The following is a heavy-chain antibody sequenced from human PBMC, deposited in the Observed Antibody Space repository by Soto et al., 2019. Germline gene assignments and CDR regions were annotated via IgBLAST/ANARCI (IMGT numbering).Heavy chain of an antibody. CDR2: ISNSGST. J-gene: IGHJ6*02. CDR1: GYTISSGYH. CDR3: ASSSLYGMDV. V-gene: IGHV4-38-2*01. Sequence: SETLSLTCAVSGYTISSGYHWGWIRQPPGKELEWIGTISNSGSTYYNPSLKSRVTISVDTSKNHLSLKLSFVTAADTAVYYCASSSLYGMDVWGQGTTVTVSS.